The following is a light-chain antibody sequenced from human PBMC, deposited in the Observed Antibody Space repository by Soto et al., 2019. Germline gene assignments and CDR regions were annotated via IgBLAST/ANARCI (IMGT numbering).Light chain of an antibody. CDR3: QQYGSSRT. Sequence: IVLTQSPGPLSLSPGERATLSCRASQSVSSSYLAWYQQKPGQAPRLLIYGASSRATGIPDRFSGSGSGTDFTLTISRLEPEDFAGYYCQQYGSSRTFGQGTKVDIK. CDR2: GAS. CDR1: QSVSSSY. J-gene: IGKJ1*01. V-gene: IGKV3-20*01.